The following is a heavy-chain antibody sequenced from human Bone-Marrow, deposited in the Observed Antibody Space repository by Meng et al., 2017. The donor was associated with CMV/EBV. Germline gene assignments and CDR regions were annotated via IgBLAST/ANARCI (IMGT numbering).Heavy chain of an antibody. D-gene: IGHD6-6*01. CDR2: VIPILDIT. J-gene: IGHJ6*02. Sequence: ASVKVSCKASGYTLTTYCIHWVRQAPGQGLEWMGGVIPILDITNNAQKFQGRVTMTRDTSTSTVYMELSSLRSEDTAVYYCARTSIAARRTVSNLLNFYYYGMDVWGQGTTVTVSS. V-gene: IGHV1-46*01. CDR1: GYTLTTYC. CDR3: ARTSIAARRTVSNLLNFYYYGMDV.